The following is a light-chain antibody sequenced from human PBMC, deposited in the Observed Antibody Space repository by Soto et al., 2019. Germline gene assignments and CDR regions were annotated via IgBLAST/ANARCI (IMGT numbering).Light chain of an antibody. CDR1: QSLVYSDGNSY. CDR3: MQGTHWPPMYT. J-gene: IGKJ2*01. CDR2: QVS. Sequence: DVVMTQSPLSLSVTLGQPASISCRSSQSLVYSDGNSYLNWFQQRPGQSPRRLIYQVSNRDSGVPDRFSGSGSGTDFTLKISRLEAEDVGVYYCMQGTHWPPMYTFGQGTKLEIK. V-gene: IGKV2-30*01.